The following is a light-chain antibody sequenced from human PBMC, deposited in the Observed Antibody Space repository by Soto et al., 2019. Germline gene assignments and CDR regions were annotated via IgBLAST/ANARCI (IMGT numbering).Light chain of an antibody. V-gene: IGKV3-20*01. J-gene: IGKJ4*01. CDR2: GAS. CDR3: QQYGSSPPLT. CDR1: QSVSNTF. Sequence: EIVLTQSPGTLSLSPGERATVSCRASQSVSNTFLAWYQHKRGQAPRLLIDGASSRAPGIPDRFSGSGSGTDFTLTISRLEPEDFAVYYCQQYGSSPPLTFGGGTKLEIK.